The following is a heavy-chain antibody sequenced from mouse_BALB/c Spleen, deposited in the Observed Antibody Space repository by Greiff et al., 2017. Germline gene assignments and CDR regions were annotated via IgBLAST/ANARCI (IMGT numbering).Heavy chain of an antibody. V-gene: IGHV1S137*01. D-gene: IGHD1-1*01. Sequence: VQLQQSGAELVRPGVSVKISCKGSGYTFTDYAMHWVKQSHAKSLEWIGVISTYYGDASYNQKFKGKATMTVDKSSSTAYMELARLTSEDSAIYYCASGLLRDYYAMDYWGQGTSVTVSS. CDR3: ASGLLRDYYAMDY. CDR1: GYTFTDYA. CDR2: ISTYYGDA. J-gene: IGHJ4*01.